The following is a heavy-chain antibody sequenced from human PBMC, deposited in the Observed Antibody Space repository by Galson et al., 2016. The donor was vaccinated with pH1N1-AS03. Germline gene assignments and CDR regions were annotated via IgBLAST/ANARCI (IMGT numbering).Heavy chain of an antibody. D-gene: IGHD6-13*01. CDR3: ARVWGAAAGYFRH. Sequence: PALVKPTQTLTLTCSFSGFSLTSPGVCVTWVRQPPGKALEWLATIDSDDDKYYTTSLKTRLTISKDTSKNQVVLTMTNMDPVDTATYYCARVWGAAAGYFRHWGPGNLVVVSS. V-gene: IGHV2-70*20. CDR1: GFSLTSPGVC. CDR2: IDSDDDK. J-gene: IGHJ4*02.